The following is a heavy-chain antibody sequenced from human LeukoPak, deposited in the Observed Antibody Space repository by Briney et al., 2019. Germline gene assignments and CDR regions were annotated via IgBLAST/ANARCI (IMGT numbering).Heavy chain of an antibody. J-gene: IGHJ4*02. CDR3: ARTLRDGSYYVRMFDY. Sequence: PASETLSLTCTVSGGSISSYYWSWVRQAPGKGLEWVSTISSTGGTTYYADSVKGRFTVSRDNSKDTLYLQMNSLRAEDTAIYYCARTLRDGSYYVRMFDYWGQGTLVTVSS. CDR2: ISSTGGTT. V-gene: IGHV3-23*01. CDR1: GGSISSYY. D-gene: IGHD1-26*01.